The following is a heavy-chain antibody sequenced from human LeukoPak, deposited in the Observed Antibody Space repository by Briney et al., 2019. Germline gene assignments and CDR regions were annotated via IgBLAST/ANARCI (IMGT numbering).Heavy chain of an antibody. J-gene: IGHJ4*02. V-gene: IGHV3-7*01. CDR3: ARDDIRSGILASAGVRY. CDR1: GFSFRSYW. D-gene: IGHD2-15*01. Sequence: PGGSLRLSCAASGFSFRSYWMTWVRQAPGKGLEWVANIKEDGSETYYVDSVKGRFTISRDNSKNTLYLQMNSLRAEDTAVYYCARDDIRSGILASAGVRYWGQGTLVTVSS. CDR2: IKEDGSET.